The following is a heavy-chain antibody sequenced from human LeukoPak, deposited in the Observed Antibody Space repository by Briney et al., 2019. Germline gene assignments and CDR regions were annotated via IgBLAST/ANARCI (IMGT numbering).Heavy chain of an antibody. J-gene: IGHJ6*02. Sequence: ASVKVSCKASGYTFTSYGISWVRQAPGQGLEWMGWISAYNGNTNYAQKLQGRVTMTTDTSTRTAYMELRSLRSHDTAVYYCARPPKHSSGYYYYGMHVWGQGTTVTVSS. D-gene: IGHD3-22*01. V-gene: IGHV1-18*01. CDR2: ISAYNGNT. CDR3: ARPPKHSSGYYYYGMHV. CDR1: GYTFTSYG.